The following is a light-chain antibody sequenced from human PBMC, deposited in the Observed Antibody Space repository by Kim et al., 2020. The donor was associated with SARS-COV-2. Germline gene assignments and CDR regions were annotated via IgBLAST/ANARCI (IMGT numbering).Light chain of an antibody. CDR3: VAWDDSLNGSV. Sequence: QPVLTQPPSASGTPGQRVTISCLEAAPTSEVMLLTGTSNSQERPPKLLIYSNDYRPSGVPDRFSGSKSGTSASLAISGLQSEDEADYYCVAWDDSLNGSVFGGGTQLTVL. CDR1: APTSEVM. J-gene: IGLJ3*02. V-gene: IGLV1-44*01. CDR2: SND.